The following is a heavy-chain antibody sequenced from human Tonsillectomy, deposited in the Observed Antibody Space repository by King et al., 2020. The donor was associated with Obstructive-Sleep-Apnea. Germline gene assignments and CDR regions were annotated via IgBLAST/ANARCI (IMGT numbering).Heavy chain of an antibody. V-gene: IGHV3-9*01. CDR1: GFTFDDYA. CDR2: INGNSATI. D-gene: IGHD6-19*01. CDR3: ARDMSSGWYGPLDH. Sequence: VQLVESGGGLVQPGRSLRLSCAASGFTFDDYAMHWVRQSPGGGLEWVSGINGNSATIGYADSVKGRFTVSRDNAKNSLFLQMNSLRPEDTALYYCARDMSSGWYGPLDHWGQGTLLTVSS. J-gene: IGHJ4*02.